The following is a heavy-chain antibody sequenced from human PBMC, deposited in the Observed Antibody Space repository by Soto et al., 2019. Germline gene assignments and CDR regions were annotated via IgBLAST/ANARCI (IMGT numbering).Heavy chain of an antibody. Sequence: ETLSLTCTVSGGSISSYYWSWIRQPPGKGLEWIGYIYYSGSTNYNPSLKSRVTISVDTSKNQFSPKLSSVTAADTAVYYCAREGEYRSSYGVFDYWGQGTMVTVYS. V-gene: IGHV4-59*01. J-gene: IGHJ4*02. D-gene: IGHD6-6*01. CDR3: AREGEYRSSYGVFDY. CDR1: GGSISSYY. CDR2: IYYSGST.